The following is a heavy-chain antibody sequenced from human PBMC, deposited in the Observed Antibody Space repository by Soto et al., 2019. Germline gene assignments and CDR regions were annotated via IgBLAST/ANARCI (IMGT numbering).Heavy chain of an antibody. J-gene: IGHJ5*02. CDR1: GFTFSSYG. D-gene: IGHD2-2*01. V-gene: IGHV3-30*03. CDR2: ISYGGSNK. Sequence: QVQLVESGGGVVQPGRSLRLSCAASGFTFSSYGMHWVRQAPGKGLEWVAVISYGGSNKYYADSVKGRFTISRDNSKNTLYLQMNSLRAEDTAVYYCATDTSLMLNNWFDLWGQGTLVTVSS. CDR3: ATDTSLMLNNWFDL.